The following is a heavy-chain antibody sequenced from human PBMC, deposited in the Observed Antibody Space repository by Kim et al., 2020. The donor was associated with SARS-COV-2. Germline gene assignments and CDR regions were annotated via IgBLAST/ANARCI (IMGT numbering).Heavy chain of an antibody. CDR3: AKAMNPDGIFSFYCGMDV. D-gene: IGHD2-15*01. Sequence: KGRYTISRDNSKTTLYLQMSSLRAEDTAVYYCAKAMNPDGIFSFYCGMDVWGHGTTVTVSS. V-gene: IGHV3-23*02. J-gene: IGHJ6*02.